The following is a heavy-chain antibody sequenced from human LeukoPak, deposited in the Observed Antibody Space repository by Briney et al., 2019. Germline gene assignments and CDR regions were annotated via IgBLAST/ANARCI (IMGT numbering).Heavy chain of an antibody. CDR2: IYYSGSA. J-gene: IGHJ6*02. Sequence: SETLSLTCTVSGGSISSSYYYWGWIRQPPGKGLEWLGYIYYSGSATYNPSLKSRVTISVDTSKNQFSLKLSSVTAADTAVYYCARDGSNWSNDYYHGVDVWGQGTTVTVSS. CDR1: GGSISSSYYY. D-gene: IGHD4-11*01. CDR3: ARDGSNWSNDYYHGVDV. V-gene: IGHV4-61*01.